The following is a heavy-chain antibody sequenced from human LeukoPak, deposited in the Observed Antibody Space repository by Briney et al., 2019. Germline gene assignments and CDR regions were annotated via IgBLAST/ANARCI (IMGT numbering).Heavy chain of an antibody. Sequence: SGPALVKPTQTLTLTCTFSGFSLSTSGMRVSWIRQPPGKALEWLARIDWDDDKFYSTSLKTRLTISKDTYKNQVVLTMTNMDPVDTATYYCARAYSSSYGFDYWGQGTLVTVSS. CDR1: GFSLSTSGMR. CDR3: ARAYSSSYGFDY. CDR2: IDWDDDK. V-gene: IGHV2-70*04. D-gene: IGHD6-6*01. J-gene: IGHJ4*02.